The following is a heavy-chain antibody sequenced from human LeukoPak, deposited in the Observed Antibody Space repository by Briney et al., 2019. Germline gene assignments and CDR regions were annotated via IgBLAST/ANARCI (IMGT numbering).Heavy chain of an antibody. CDR2: INHSGSA. D-gene: IGHD6-13*01. CDR3: ARLGLYTSSWHRYYYFDY. V-gene: IGHV4-34*01. CDR1: GGSFNDYS. J-gene: IGHJ4*02. Sequence: LETLSLTCGVHGGSFNDYSWTWIRQSPGKGLEWIGEINHSGSASYNPSLKSRFTMSVDASKNQFSLRLSSVTAADTAVYYCARLGLYTSSWHRYYYFDYWGQGTLVTVSS.